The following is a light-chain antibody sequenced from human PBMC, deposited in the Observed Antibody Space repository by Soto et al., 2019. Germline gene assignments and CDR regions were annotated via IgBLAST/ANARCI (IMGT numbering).Light chain of an antibody. Sequence: EIMLTKSPATLSLSPEERATISSRASQSVSSYLAWYQQKPGQAPRLLIYDASNRATGIPARFSGSGSGTDFTLTISSLEPEDFAVYYCQQRSNWPTFGQGTKVDIK. CDR2: DAS. CDR3: QQRSNWPT. CDR1: QSVSSY. V-gene: IGKV3-11*01. J-gene: IGKJ1*01.